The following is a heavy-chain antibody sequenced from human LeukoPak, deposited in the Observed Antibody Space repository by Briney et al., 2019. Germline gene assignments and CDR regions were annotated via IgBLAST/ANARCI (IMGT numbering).Heavy chain of an antibody. D-gene: IGHD3-10*01. J-gene: IGHJ3*02. V-gene: IGHV4-4*02. CDR3: AKSNGYGLVDI. CDR2: IYHSGTT. Sequence: SGTLSLTCAVSGGSISSTNWWSWVRQPPGKGLEWIGEIYHSGTTHYNPSLKSRVTISVDKSKNQFSLKLNSVTAADTAVYYCAKSNGYGLVDIWGQGTMVTVSS. CDR1: GGSISSTNW.